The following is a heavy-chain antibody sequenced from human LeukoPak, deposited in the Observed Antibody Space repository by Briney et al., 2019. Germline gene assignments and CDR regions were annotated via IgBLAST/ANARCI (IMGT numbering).Heavy chain of an antibody. CDR1: LGTFRSYA. CDR2: IIPILGIA. D-gene: IGHD3-22*01. Sequence: SAVNVSCQACLGTFRSYAISWVRQAAGQEREWMGRIIPILGIAQFPQKFQGRVTITADKSTSTSYMERSSLRSEDTAVYYCARDYYYDSSGWQAWVWGMDVWGQGTTVTVSS. J-gene: IGHJ6*02. V-gene: IGHV1-69*04. CDR3: ARDYYYDSSGWQAWVWGMDV.